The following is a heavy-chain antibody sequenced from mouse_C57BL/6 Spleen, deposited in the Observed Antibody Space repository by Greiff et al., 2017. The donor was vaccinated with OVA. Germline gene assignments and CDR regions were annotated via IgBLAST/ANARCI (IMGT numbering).Heavy chain of an antibody. Sequence: VQLKESGPGLVKPSQSLSLTCSVTGYSITSGYYWNWIRQFPGNKLEWMGYISYDGSNNYNPSLKNRISITRDTPKNQFFLKLNSVTTEDTATYYCARGVYDGYWGYWGQGTTLTVSS. CDR2: ISYDGSN. D-gene: IGHD2-3*01. V-gene: IGHV3-6*01. CDR1: GYSITSGYY. CDR3: ARGVYDGYWGY. J-gene: IGHJ2*01.